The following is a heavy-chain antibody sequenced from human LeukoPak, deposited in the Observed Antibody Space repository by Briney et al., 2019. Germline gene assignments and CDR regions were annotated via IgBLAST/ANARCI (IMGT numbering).Heavy chain of an antibody. J-gene: IGHJ3*02. CDR1: GFTFSSYA. CDR2: IYHSGST. CDR3: ARVTGETDAFDI. Sequence: LRLSCAASGFTFSSYAMSWIRQPPGKGLEWIGYIYHSGSTYYNPSLKSRVTISVDRSKNQFSLKLSSVTAADTAVYYCARVTGETDAFDIWGQGTMVTVSS. V-gene: IGHV4-30-2*01. D-gene: IGHD7-27*01.